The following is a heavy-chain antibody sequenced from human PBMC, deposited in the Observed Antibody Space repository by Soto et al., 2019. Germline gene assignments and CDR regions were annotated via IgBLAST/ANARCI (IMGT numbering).Heavy chain of an antibody. V-gene: IGHV3-33*01. CDR1: GFTFSSYG. D-gene: IGHD3-10*01. CDR2: IWYDGSNK. J-gene: IGHJ4*02. Sequence: GGSLRLSCAASGFTFSSYGMHWVRQAPGKGLEWVAVIWYDGSNKYYADSVKGRFTISRDNSKNTLYLQMNSLRAEDTAVYYCARTGDYYGSGIPYWGQGTLVTVSS. CDR3: ARTGDYYGSGIPY.